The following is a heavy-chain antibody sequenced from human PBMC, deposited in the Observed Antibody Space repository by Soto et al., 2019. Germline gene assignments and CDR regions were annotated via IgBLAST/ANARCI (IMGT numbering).Heavy chain of an antibody. CDR2: ISYDGSNK. Sequence: HPGGSLGLSCAASGFTFSSYGMHWVRQAPGKGLEWVAVISYDGSNKYYADSVKGRFTISRDNSKNTLYLQMNSLRAEDTAVYYCAKDAPRSPAFDYWGQGTLVTVSS. CDR3: AKDAPRSPAFDY. CDR1: GFTFSSYG. V-gene: IGHV3-30*18. D-gene: IGHD2-2*01. J-gene: IGHJ4*02.